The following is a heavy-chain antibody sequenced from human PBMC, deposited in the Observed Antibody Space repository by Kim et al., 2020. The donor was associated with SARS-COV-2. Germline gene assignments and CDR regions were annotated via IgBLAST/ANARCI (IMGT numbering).Heavy chain of an antibody. J-gene: IGHJ3*02. CDR2: T. CDR3: ARDGIYRAFDI. D-gene: IGHD1-1*01. V-gene: IGHV1-3*01. Sequence: TKYSQKFQGRVTITRDTSASTAYMELSSLRSEDTAVYYCARDGIYRAFDIWGQGTMVTVSS.